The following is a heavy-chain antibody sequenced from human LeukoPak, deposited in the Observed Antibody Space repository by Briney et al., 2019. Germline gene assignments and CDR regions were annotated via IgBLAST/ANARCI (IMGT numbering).Heavy chain of an antibody. CDR1: GGSFSGYY. CDR3: ARGRTEYYYDSSGYYSY. V-gene: IGHV4-34*01. D-gene: IGHD3-22*01. Sequence: PSETLSLACAVYGGSFSGYYWSWIRQPPGKGLEWIGETNHSGSTNYNPSLKSRVTISVDTSKNQFSLKLSSVTAADTAVYYCARGRTEYYYDSSGYYSYWGQGTLVTVSS. J-gene: IGHJ4*02. CDR2: TNHSGST.